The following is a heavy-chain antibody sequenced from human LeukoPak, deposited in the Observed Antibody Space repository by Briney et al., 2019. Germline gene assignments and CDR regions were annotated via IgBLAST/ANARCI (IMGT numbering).Heavy chain of an antibody. Sequence: CGAVTVSCMASGYTFTSYYMHWVRQPPPPGLEGMGIINPSGGSTSYAHKFQGRVTMTRDTSTSTVYMQLSSLRSDDTAVYYCARDCSSTSCFDYWGQGTLVTVSS. D-gene: IGHD2-2*01. CDR1: GYTFTSYY. CDR3: ARDCSSTSCFDY. CDR2: INPSGGST. V-gene: IGHV1-46*01. J-gene: IGHJ4*02.